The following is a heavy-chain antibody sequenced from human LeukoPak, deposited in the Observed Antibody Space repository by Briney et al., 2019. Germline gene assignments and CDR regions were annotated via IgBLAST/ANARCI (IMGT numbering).Heavy chain of an antibody. J-gene: IGHJ2*01. D-gene: IGHD3-3*01. CDR2: IYHSGST. CDR3: ARTITIFGVVMDWYFDL. Sequence: SETLSLTCAVSVYSISSGYYWGWIRQPPGKGLEWIGSIYHSGSTYYNPSLKSRVTISVDTSKNQFSLKLSSVTAADTAVYYCARTITIFGVVMDWYFDLWGRGTLVTVSS. CDR1: VYSISSGYY. V-gene: IGHV4-38-2*01.